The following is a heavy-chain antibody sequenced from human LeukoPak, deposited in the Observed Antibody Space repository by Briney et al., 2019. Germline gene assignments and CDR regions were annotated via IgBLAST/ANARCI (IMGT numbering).Heavy chain of an antibody. CDR3: AKEWWAYYYDSSGSNYKPDY. D-gene: IGHD3-22*01. J-gene: IGHJ4*02. CDR2: ISSSSSYI. V-gene: IGHV3-21*01. CDR1: GFTFSSYS. Sequence: GGSLRLSCAASGFTFSSYSMNWVRQAPGKGLEWVSSISSSSSYIYYADSVRGRFTISRDNAKNSLYLQMNSLRAEDTAVYYCAKEWWAYYYDSSGSNYKPDYWGQGTLVTVSS.